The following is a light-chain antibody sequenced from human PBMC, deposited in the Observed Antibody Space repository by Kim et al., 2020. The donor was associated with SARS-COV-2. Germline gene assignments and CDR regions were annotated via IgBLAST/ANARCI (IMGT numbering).Light chain of an antibody. J-gene: IGKJ1*01. CDR3: QHYIGYSWT. CDR1: QSISSL. V-gene: IGKV1-5*03. CDR2: KSS. Sequence: SLGDRVTPTLRASQSISSLLCWYQQRTEKAPKRLFYKSSNFETWVPSKFSGSGSGTEFTLTLSGLQPVDFATHSCQHYIGYSWTFVQGATVDIK.